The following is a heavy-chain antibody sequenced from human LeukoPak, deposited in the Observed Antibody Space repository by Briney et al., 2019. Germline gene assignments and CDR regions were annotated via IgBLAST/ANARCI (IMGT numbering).Heavy chain of an antibody. CDR2: IYYSGST. J-gene: IGHJ4*02. V-gene: IGHV4-59*01. Sequence: SETLSLTCTVSGGSISSYYWSWIRQPPGKGLEWIGYIYYSGSTNYNPSLKSRVTISVDTSKNQFSLKLSSVTAADTAVYYCARELAVAGTCYFDYWGQGTLVTVSS. CDR3: ARELAVAGTCYFDY. CDR1: GGSISSYY. D-gene: IGHD6-19*01.